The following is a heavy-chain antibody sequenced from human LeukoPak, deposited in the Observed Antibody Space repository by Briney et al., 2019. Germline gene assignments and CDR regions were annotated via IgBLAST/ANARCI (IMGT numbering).Heavy chain of an antibody. CDR2: ITSSSSYI. Sequence: GGSLRLSCAASGFTFSSYNMNWVRQAPGKGLEWVSSITSSSSYIYYADSVKGRFTISRDNSKNTLYLQMNSLRAEDTAVYYCAKDYYDSSGYYRSPFHAFDIWGQGTMVTVSS. CDR1: GFTFSSYN. J-gene: IGHJ3*02. V-gene: IGHV3-21*04. D-gene: IGHD3-22*01. CDR3: AKDYYDSSGYYRSPFHAFDI.